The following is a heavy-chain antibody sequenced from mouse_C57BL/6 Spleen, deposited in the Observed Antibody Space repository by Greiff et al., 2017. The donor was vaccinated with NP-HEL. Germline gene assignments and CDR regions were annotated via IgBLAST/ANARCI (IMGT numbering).Heavy chain of an antibody. V-gene: IGHV1-64*01. D-gene: IGHD2-4*01. J-gene: IGHJ4*01. CDR3: AKEGIYYDYESYAMDY. CDR1: GYTFTSYW. Sequence: VQLQQPGAELVKPGASVKLSCKASGYTFTSYWMHWVKQRPGQGLEWIGMIHPNSGSTNYNEKFKSKATLTVDKSSSTAYMQLSGLTSEDSAVYYCAKEGIYYDYESYAMDYWGQGTSVTVSS. CDR2: IHPNSGST.